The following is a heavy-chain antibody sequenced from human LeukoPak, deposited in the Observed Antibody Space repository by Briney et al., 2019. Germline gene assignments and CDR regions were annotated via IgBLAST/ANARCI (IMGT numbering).Heavy chain of an antibody. CDR2: IYSSGST. Sequence: SETLSLTCTVSGGSISSSFFYWGWIRQSPGKGLEWIGSIYSSGSTYYNPSLKSRVTISVDTSKNQFSLNLTSVTAADTAVYYCARHGFSAYDPQFDNWGQGTLVTVSS. D-gene: IGHD5-12*01. V-gene: IGHV4-39*01. CDR1: GGSISSSFFY. J-gene: IGHJ4*02. CDR3: ARHGFSAYDPQFDN.